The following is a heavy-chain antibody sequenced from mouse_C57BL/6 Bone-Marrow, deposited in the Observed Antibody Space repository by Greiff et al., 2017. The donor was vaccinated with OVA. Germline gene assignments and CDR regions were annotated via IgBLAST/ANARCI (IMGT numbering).Heavy chain of an antibody. J-gene: IGHJ4*01. CDR2: IYYSGTI. Sequence: EVMLVESGPGLVKPSQTVFLTCTVTGISITTGNYRWSWIRQFPGNKLEWIGYIYYSGTITYNPSLTSRTTITRDTPKNQFFLEMNSLTAEDTATYYCARDGYGSSYDYAMDYWGQGTSVTVSS. CDR1: GISITTGNYR. D-gene: IGHD1-1*01. V-gene: IGHV3-5*01. CDR3: ARDGYGSSYDYAMDY.